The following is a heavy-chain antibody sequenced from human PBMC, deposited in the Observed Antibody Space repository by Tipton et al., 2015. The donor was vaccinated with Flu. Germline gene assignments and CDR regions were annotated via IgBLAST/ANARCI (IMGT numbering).Heavy chain of an antibody. V-gene: IGHV4-39*01. J-gene: IGHJ4*02. D-gene: IGHD3-10*02. Sequence: TLSLTCTVSSGSIRSTDYFCAWIRQPPGKRLELIGRIYPSGTPYYNPSLKSRVTISVDTSKSHFSLKLRSVTAADTAVYYCARLSYYDVDLKNFYFDYWGQGALVTVSS. CDR1: SGSIRSTDYF. CDR2: IYPSGTP. CDR3: ARLSYYDVDLKNFYFDY.